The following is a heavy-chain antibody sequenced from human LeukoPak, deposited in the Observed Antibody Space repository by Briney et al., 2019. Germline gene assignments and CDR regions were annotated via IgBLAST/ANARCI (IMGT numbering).Heavy chain of an antibody. CDR1: GFTFSSYA. Sequence: GGSLRLSCAASGFTFSSYAMSWVRQAPGKGLEWVSAISGSGGSTYYAESVKGRFTISRDNSKNTLYLQMNSLRAEDTAVYYCAKDRYAMIVVGFGSFDYWGQGTLVTVSS. J-gene: IGHJ4*02. D-gene: IGHD3-22*01. CDR2: ISGSGGST. CDR3: AKDRYAMIVVGFGSFDY. V-gene: IGHV3-23*01.